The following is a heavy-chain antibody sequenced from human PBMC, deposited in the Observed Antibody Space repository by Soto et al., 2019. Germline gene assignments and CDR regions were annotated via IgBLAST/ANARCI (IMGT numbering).Heavy chain of an antibody. CDR2: IYYSGST. CDR3: ARDVFARGPIDY. V-gene: IGHV4-31*03. D-gene: IGHD3-10*01. J-gene: IGHJ4*02. CDR1: GGSISSGGYY. Sequence: SETLSLTCTVSGGSISSGGYYWSWIRQHPGKGLEWIGYIYYSGSTYYNPSLKSRVTISVDTSKNQFSLKLSSVTAADTAVYYCARDVFARGPIDYWGQGTLVTVSS.